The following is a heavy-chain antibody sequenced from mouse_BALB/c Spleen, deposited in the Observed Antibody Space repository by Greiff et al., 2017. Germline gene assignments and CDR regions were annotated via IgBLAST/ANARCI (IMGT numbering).Heavy chain of an antibody. V-gene: IGHV1-9*01. Sequence: QVQLQQSGAELMKPGASVKISCKATGYTFSSYWIEWVKQRPGHGLEWIGEILPGSGSTDYNAKFKGKATFTADTSSNTAYMQLSSLTSEDSAVYYCARWLKGVWFAYWGQGTLVTVSA. CDR1: GYTFSSYW. D-gene: IGHD2-2*01. CDR2: ILPGSGST. J-gene: IGHJ3*01. CDR3: ARWLKGVWFAY.